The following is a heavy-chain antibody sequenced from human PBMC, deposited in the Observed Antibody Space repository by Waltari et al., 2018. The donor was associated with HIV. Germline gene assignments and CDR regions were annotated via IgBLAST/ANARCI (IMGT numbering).Heavy chain of an antibody. V-gene: IGHV1-2*02. CDR2: LYPNSGDT. CDR1: GYTFTDYC. Sequence: QVQLVQSGAEVRKPGDSVKVSCKTSGYTFTDYCIQWVRQAPGQGPEWMGWLYPNSGDTHFAEMFQGRVPLTRDTSIRTAYVEVSNLRSDDTAVYYCARQMTFYDALDIWGQGTMVSVSS. CDR3: ARQMTFYDALDI. J-gene: IGHJ3*02.